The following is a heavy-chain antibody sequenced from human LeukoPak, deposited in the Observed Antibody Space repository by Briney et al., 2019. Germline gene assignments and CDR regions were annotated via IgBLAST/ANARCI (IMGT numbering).Heavy chain of an antibody. CDR3: ARDANGVLGDY. J-gene: IGHJ4*02. CDR1: GYTFSSYG. D-gene: IGHD2-8*01. CDR2: ISVYSGNT. V-gene: IGHV1-18*01. Sequence: ASVKVSCKASGYTFSSYGISWVRQAPGQGLEWMGWISVYSGNTNYAQRFQDRVTMTTDTSTNTAYMVLRSLRSDDTAMYYCARDANGVLGDYWGQGTLVTVSS.